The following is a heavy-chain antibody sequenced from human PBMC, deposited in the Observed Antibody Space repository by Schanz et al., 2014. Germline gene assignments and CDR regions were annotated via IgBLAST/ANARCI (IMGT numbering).Heavy chain of an antibody. Sequence: EVRLVESGAGLVEPGGSLRLSCSGSGFTFSEVYMSWVRQAPGKGLEWVGRIENNANGATTDYAAPVKGRFTVSRDDSRNTLYLQMNTLRTDDTALYYCTTFNNRDALYIWGQGTMVSVSS. J-gene: IGHJ3*02. CDR1: GFTFSEVY. CDR2: IENNANGATT. V-gene: IGHV3-15*04. CDR3: TTFNNRDALYI. D-gene: IGHD1-20*01.